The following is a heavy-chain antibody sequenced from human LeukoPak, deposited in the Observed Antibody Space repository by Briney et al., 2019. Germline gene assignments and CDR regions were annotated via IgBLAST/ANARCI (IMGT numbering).Heavy chain of an antibody. J-gene: IGHJ5*02. CDR3: AREPAARYNWFDP. CDR2: IYYSGST. D-gene: IGHD2-2*01. V-gene: IGHV4-39*07. Sequence: SETLSLTCTVSGGSISSSSYYWGWIRQPPGKGLEWIGSIYYSGSTYYNPSLKSRVTISIDTSKNQFSLKLSSVTAADTAVYYCAREPAARYNWFDPWGQGTLVTVSS. CDR1: GGSISSSSYY.